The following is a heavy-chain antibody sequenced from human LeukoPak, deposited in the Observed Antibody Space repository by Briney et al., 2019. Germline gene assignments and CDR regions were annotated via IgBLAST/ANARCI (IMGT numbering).Heavy chain of an antibody. J-gene: IGHJ4*02. CDR3: ARVDYRDLYYFDY. CDR2: LYYIGTT. V-gene: IGHV4-31*03. Sequence: SETLSLTCTVSGGSISSGDYYWSWIRQHPGKGLEWIGYLYYIGTTYYNPSLKSRVFISVDTSKNQFSLKLSSVTAADTAAYYCARVDYRDLYYFDYWGQGTLVTVSS. CDR1: GGSISSGDYY. D-gene: IGHD4-17*01.